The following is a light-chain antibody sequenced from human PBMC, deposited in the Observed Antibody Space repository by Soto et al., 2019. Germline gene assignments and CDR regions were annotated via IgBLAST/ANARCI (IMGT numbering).Light chain of an antibody. CDR1: QSISSW. CDR2: DAS. Sequence: DIQMTQSPSTLSASVGDRVTITCRASQSISSWLAWYQQKPGKPPKLLIYDASSLESGVPSRFSGSGSGTEFTLTISSLQPDDFATYYCQQYNSYSPWTFGQGTKVDIK. V-gene: IGKV1-5*01. CDR3: QQYNSYSPWT. J-gene: IGKJ1*01.